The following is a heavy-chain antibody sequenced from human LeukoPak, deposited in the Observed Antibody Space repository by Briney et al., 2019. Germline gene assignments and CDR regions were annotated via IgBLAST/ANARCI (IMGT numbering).Heavy chain of an antibody. Sequence: GGSLRLSCAASGFTFDDYGMSWVRQAPGKGLEWVSGINWNGGSTGYADSVKGRFIISRDNAKNSLYLQMNSLRAEDTALYYCATLGYCSSTSCYALDYWGQGTLVTVSS. CDR2: INWNGGST. CDR1: GFTFDDYG. J-gene: IGHJ4*02. V-gene: IGHV3-20*04. D-gene: IGHD2-2*01. CDR3: ATLGYCSSTSCYALDY.